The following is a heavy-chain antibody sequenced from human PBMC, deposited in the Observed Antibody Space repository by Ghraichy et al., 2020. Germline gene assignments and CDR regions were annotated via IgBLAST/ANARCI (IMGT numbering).Heavy chain of an antibody. J-gene: IGHJ3*02. CDR3: AKNQGDYVIMIVVVIPPDAFDI. Sequence: GGSLRLSCAASGFTFSSYAMSWVRQAPGKGLEWVSGMSGNGGSTYYADSVKGRFTISRDNSKNTLYLQMNSLRAEDTAVYYCAKNQGDYVIMIVVVIPPDAFDIWGQGTMVTVSS. CDR2: MSGNGGST. D-gene: IGHD3-22*01. CDR1: GFTFSSYA. V-gene: IGHV3-23*01.